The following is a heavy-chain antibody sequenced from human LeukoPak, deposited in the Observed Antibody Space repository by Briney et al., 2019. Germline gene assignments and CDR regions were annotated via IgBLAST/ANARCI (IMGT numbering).Heavy chain of an antibody. D-gene: IGHD6-13*01. CDR3: ARDAATSGTSWFDP. CDR1: GYTFTDYY. Sequence: GASMKVSCKASGYTFTDYYIHWVRQAPGQGLEWMGWINPKRGATKYAQKFQGRVTMTRATAISTAYMELSSLTSDDTAVYSCARDAATSGTSWFDPWGQGTLVTVSS. CDR2: INPKRGAT. J-gene: IGHJ5*02. V-gene: IGHV1-2*02.